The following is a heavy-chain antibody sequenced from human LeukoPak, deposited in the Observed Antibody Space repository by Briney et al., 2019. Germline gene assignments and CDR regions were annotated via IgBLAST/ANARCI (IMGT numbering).Heavy chain of an antibody. Sequence: GGSLRLSCAASGFTFSSYAMSWVRQAPGKGLEWVSAISGSGGSTYYADSVKGRFTISRDNSKNTLYLQMNSLRAEDTAVYYCARDYPISNYYDGSGYSPFDYWGQGTLVTVSS. D-gene: IGHD3-22*01. V-gene: IGHV3-23*01. J-gene: IGHJ4*02. CDR1: GFTFSSYA. CDR3: ARDYPISNYYDGSGYSPFDY. CDR2: ISGSGGST.